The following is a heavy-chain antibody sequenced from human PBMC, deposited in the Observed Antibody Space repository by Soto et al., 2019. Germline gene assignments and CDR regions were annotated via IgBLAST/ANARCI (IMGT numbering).Heavy chain of an antibody. D-gene: IGHD3-10*01. CDR3: AKSGSYYNPYYYYGMDV. CDR1: GGSISSGGYS. Sequence: QLQLQESGSGLVKPSQTLSLTCAVSGGSISSGGYSWSWIRQPPGKGLEWMGYIYHSGSTYYNPSLKSRVTISVDRSKNQFSLKLSSVTAADTAVYYCAKSGSYYNPYYYYGMDVWGQGTTVTVSS. CDR2: IYHSGST. V-gene: IGHV4-30-2*01. J-gene: IGHJ6*02.